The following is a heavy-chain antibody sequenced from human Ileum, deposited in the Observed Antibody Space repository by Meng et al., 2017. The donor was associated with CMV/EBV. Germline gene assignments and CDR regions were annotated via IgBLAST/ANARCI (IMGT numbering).Heavy chain of an antibody. CDR1: GFSPSTSGEG. D-gene: IGHD1-26*01. CDR2: IYRGDDK. Sequence: QITLKESGPTLVKPTQTLTLTGSFSGFSPSTSGEGVGWIRQPPGKALEWLALIYRGDDKRYSPSLNSRLTIAKDTSKNEVVLTLTNMGPIDTGTYYCAHFVGGYYPSRPDYWGQGTLVTVSS. CDR3: AHFVGGYYPSRPDY. V-gene: IGHV2-5*02. J-gene: IGHJ4*02.